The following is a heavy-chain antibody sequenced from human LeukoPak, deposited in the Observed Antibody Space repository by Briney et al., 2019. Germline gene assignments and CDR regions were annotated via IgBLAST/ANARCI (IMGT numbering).Heavy chain of an antibody. Sequence: SETLSLTCTVSGGSISSYYWSWIRQPPGEGLEWIGYIYYSGSTSYNPSLKSRVTMSVHTSKNQFSLSLSSVTAADTAVYYCARRYCGGGSCYSSFDYWGQGTLVTVSS. CDR1: GGSISSYY. CDR3: ARRYCGGGSCYSSFDY. J-gene: IGHJ4*02. D-gene: IGHD2-15*01. CDR2: IYYSGST. V-gene: IGHV4-59*08.